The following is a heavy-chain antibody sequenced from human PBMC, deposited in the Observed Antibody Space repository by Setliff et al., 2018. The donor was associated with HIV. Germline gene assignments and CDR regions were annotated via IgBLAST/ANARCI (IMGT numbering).Heavy chain of an antibody. CDR2: IWYDGSNK. Sequence: GGSLRLSCAASGFTFSTYGMHWVRQAPGKGLEWVAVIWYDGSNKYYADSVKGRFSISRDNSKNTLYLQMNSLRAEDTAVYYCARGVSSNWYMGYWGQGTLVTVSS. CDR3: ARGVSSNWYMGY. D-gene: IGHD6-13*01. J-gene: IGHJ4*02. V-gene: IGHV3-33*01. CDR1: GFTFSTYG.